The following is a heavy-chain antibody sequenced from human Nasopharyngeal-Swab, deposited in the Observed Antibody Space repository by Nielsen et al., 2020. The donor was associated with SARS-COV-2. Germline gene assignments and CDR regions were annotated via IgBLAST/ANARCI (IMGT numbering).Heavy chain of an antibody. CDR3: TTDLLAKNVDYYFDY. Sequence: GESLKISCAASGFTFSSYAMSWVRQAPGKGLEWVSAISGSGGSTYYADSVKGRFTISRDNSKNTLYLQMNSLKTEDTAVYYCTTDLLAKNVDYYFDYWGQGTLVTVSS. D-gene: IGHD3/OR15-3a*01. CDR1: GFTFSSYA. CDR2: ISGSGGST. J-gene: IGHJ4*02. V-gene: IGHV3-23*01.